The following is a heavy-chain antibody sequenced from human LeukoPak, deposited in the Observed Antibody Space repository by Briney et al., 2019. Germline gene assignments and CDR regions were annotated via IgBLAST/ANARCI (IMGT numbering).Heavy chain of an antibody. Sequence: SETLSLTCTVSGGSISTYFWSWIRQPPGKGLEWIAYTHSTDHTNYNPSLESRVTISLDTSKNEVFLKLSSVTAADTAVYYCARDRRWELLHVFDLWGQGTIVTVSS. D-gene: IGHD1-26*01. CDR2: THSTDHT. J-gene: IGHJ3*01. V-gene: IGHV4-59*01. CDR3: ARDRRWELLHVFDL. CDR1: GGSISTYF.